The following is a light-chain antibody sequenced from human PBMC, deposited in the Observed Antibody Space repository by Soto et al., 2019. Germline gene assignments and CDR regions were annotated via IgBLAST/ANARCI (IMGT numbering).Light chain of an antibody. V-gene: IGKV3-15*01. Sequence: EVLMTQSPATLSVSPGEKATLSCWASETVATNLAWYQRKPGQAPRLLISGASTRADGISDRFRGSGSGTEFTLTISSLRSEDSGVYYCQQYFEWHPMTFGQGTKVDIK. CDR1: ETVATN. CDR2: GAS. J-gene: IGKJ1*01. CDR3: QQYFEWHPMT.